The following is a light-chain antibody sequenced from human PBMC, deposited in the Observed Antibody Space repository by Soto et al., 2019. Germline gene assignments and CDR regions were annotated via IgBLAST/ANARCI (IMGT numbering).Light chain of an antibody. Sequence: IVLTQSPSTLSSFPGDRVTLACRASQYINTRLAWYQHRPGKAPRLLIYQTSIRAAGIPARFSASGSGTDFTLTISDVQPEDFALYYCHHRQSWPRTFGQGTKVDI. CDR1: QYINTR. J-gene: IGKJ1*01. CDR3: HHRQSWPRT. V-gene: IGKV3D-11*03. CDR2: QTS.